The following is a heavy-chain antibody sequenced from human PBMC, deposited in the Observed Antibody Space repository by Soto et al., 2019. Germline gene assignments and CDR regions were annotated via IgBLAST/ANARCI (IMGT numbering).Heavy chain of an antibody. J-gene: IGHJ3*02. Sequence: GGSLRLSCEASGFTFSSYAMTWVLQAPGKGLEWVSSISGSGGSAYYADSVKGRFTISRDNSKNTLDLQINSLRAEDTAVYYCANIAGRWYEAFGTWGQGTMVTVSS. CDR1: GFTFSSYA. CDR2: ISGSGGSA. D-gene: IGHD6-13*01. V-gene: IGHV3-23*01. CDR3: ANIAGRWYEAFGT.